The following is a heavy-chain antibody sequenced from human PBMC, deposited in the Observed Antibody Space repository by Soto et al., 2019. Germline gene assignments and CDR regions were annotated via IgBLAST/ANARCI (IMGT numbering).Heavy chain of an antibody. V-gene: IGHV1-69*13. J-gene: IGHJ5*02. CDR3: ARDRSGTGYSSSWYNWFDP. D-gene: IGHD6-13*01. CDR2: IIPIFGTA. Sequence: SVKVSCKASGGTFSSYAISWVRQAPGQGLEWMGGIIPIFGTANYTQKFQGRVTITADESTSTAYMELSGLRSEDTAVYYCARDRSGTGYSSSWYNWFDPWGQGTLVTVSS. CDR1: GGTFSSYA.